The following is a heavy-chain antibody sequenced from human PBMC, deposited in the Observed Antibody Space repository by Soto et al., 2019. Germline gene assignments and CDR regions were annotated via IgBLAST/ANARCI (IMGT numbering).Heavy chain of an antibody. CDR1: GFTFSSYW. Sequence: EVQLVESGGGLVQPGGSLRLSCAASGFTFSSYWMHWVRQAPGKGPVWVSRINSDGSSTNYADSVKGQFTISRDNAKNTLYLQMNSLRAEDTAVYYCGRGASGSYRLDYWGQGTLVTVSS. CDR3: GRGASGSYRLDY. V-gene: IGHV3-74*01. CDR2: INSDGSST. D-gene: IGHD3-10*01. J-gene: IGHJ4*02.